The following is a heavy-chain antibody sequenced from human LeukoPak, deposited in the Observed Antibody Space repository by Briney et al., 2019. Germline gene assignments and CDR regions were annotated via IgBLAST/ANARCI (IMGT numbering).Heavy chain of an antibody. CDR2: INAGNGNT. Sequence: APVKVSCKASGYTFTSYAMHWVRQAPGQRLEWMGWINAGNGNTKYSQKFQGRVTITRDTSASTAYMELSSLRSEDTAVYYCARGPRTIFGVVITLNWFDPWGQGTLVTVSS. CDR1: GYTFTSYA. V-gene: IGHV1-3*01. J-gene: IGHJ5*02. CDR3: ARGPRTIFGVVITLNWFDP. D-gene: IGHD3-3*01.